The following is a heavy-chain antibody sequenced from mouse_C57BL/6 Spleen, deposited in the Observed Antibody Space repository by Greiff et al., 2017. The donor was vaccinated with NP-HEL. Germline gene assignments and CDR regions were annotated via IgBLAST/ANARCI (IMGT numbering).Heavy chain of an antibody. CDR3: TRTTVVAVDY. CDR1: GFNIKDDY. CDR2: IDPENGDT. D-gene: IGHD1-1*01. J-gene: IGHJ2*01. Sequence: EVMLVESGAELVRPGASVKLSCTASGFNIKDDYMHWVKQRPEQGLEWIGWIDPENGDTEYASKFQGKATITADTSSNTAYLQLSSLTSEDTAVYYCTRTTVVAVDYWGQGTTLTVSS. V-gene: IGHV14-4*01.